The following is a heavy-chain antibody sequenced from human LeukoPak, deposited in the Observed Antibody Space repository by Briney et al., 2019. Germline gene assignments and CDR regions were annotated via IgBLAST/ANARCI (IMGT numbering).Heavy chain of an antibody. CDR3: AKDRPNYYGSNGHYYRRDGDY. CDR2: ITSSGDGT. D-gene: IGHD3-22*01. V-gene: IGHV3-23*01. J-gene: IGHJ4*02. CDR1: GFTFSIYA. Sequence: GGSLRLSCAASGFTFSIYAMSWVRQAPGKGLQWVSSITSSGDGTYYADSVKGRFTISRDNSENTLYLQMNSQRVEDTAVYFCAKDRPNYYGSNGHYYRRDGDYWGQGTLVTVSS.